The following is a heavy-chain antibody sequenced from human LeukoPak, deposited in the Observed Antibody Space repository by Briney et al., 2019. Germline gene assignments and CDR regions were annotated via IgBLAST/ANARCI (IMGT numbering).Heavy chain of an antibody. V-gene: IGHV4-38-2*02. CDR2: IYHSGNT. J-gene: IGHJ4*02. CDR3: ARAGYGDSDFDY. D-gene: IGHD4-17*01. Sequence: AETLSLTCTVSGYSISTSYYWGRIRQPPGQGLEWIGSIYHSGNTYYTPSLKGRVTISVDTSKNQFSLKLNSVTDEDTAVYYCARAGYGDSDFDYWGQGTLVTVSS. CDR1: GYSISTSYY.